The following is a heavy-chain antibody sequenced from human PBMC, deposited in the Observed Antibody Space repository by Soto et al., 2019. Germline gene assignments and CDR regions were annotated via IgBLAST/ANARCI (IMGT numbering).Heavy chain of an antibody. CDR3: ARYSDYYDSSGHYFDY. CDR1: GGTFSSYA. Sequence: ASVKVSCKASGGTFSSYAISWVRQAPGQGLEWMGWISAYNGNTNYAQKLQGRVTMTTDTSTSTAYMELRSLRSDDTAVYYCARYSDYYDSSGHYFDYWGQGTLVTVSS. D-gene: IGHD3-22*01. J-gene: IGHJ4*02. CDR2: ISAYNGNT. V-gene: IGHV1-18*01.